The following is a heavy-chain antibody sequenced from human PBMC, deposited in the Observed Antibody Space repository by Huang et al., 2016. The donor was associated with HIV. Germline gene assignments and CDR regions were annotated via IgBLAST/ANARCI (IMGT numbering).Heavy chain of an antibody. D-gene: IGHD3-22*01. CDR2: ITHSGNT. CDR1: GGSFSGYY. Sequence: QVQLEQWGAGLLKASETLSLTCAVYGGSFSGYYWNWLRQAPGKGLEWVGEITHSGNTNYHPSLKSRVNMSVDTSKSQFSLYLTSLSAADTGTYFCARRYNSRRDYWGRGTLVTVHS. V-gene: IGHV4-34*02. CDR3: ARRYNSRRDY. J-gene: IGHJ4*02.